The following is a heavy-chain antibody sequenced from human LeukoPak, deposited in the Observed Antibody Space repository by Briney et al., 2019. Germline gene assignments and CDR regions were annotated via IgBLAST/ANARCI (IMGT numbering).Heavy chain of an antibody. D-gene: IGHD3-10*01. CDR1: GYTFTGYY. CDR2: INPNSGGT. Sequence: ASVKVSCKASGYTFTGYYMHWVRQAPGQGLEWMGWINPNSGGTNYAQKFQGRVTMTRDTSISTAYMELSRLRSDDTAVYYCARGKSVGSSVLLWFGDYYYYMDVWGKGTTVTISS. CDR3: ARGKSVGSSVLLWFGDYYYYMDV. V-gene: IGHV1-2*02. J-gene: IGHJ6*03.